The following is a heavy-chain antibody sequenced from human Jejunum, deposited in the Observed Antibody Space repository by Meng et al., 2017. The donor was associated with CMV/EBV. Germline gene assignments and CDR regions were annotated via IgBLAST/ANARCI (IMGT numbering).Heavy chain of an antibody. J-gene: IGHJ4*02. V-gene: IGHV4-31*03. Sequence: CTVSGGYITIGGYYWSWIRQHPGKGLEWIGYKYYSGTPYVNPSLKTRVTMSADTSKNQLSLRLSSVTAADTAVYYCARVGYGEEFDYWGQGTLVTVSS. CDR1: GGYITIGGYY. CDR2: KYYSGTP. D-gene: IGHD2-2*03. CDR3: ARVGYGEEFDY.